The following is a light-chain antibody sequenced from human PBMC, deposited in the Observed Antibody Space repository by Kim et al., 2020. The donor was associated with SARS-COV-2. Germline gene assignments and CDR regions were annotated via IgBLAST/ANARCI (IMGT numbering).Light chain of an antibody. J-gene: IGKJ5*01. CDR3: QQYGSSIT. V-gene: IGKV3-20*01. CDR1: PGVGSIF. Sequence: PGKRPPLSCRASPGVGSIFLAWYQQKASQAPRRLIYGASNRATGIPDRFSGSGSATDFTLTISRLEPEDFAVYFCQQYGSSITCGQGTRLEIK. CDR2: GAS.